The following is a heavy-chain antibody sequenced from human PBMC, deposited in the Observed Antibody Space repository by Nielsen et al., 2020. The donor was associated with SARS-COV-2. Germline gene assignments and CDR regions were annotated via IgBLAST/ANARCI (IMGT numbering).Heavy chain of an antibody. V-gene: IGHV3-30-3*01. Sequence: GSLRLSCVASGFTFSSYAMHWVRQAPGKGLEWVAVISYDGSNKYYADSVKGRFTISRDNSKNTLYLQMNSLRAEDTAVYYCARGPANYYYYYYMDVWGRGTTVTVSS. CDR2: ISYDGSNK. CDR3: ARGPANYYYYYYMDV. CDR1: GFTFSSYA. J-gene: IGHJ6*03.